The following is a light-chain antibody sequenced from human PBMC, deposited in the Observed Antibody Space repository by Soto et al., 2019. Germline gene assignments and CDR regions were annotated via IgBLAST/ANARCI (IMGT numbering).Light chain of an antibody. J-gene: IGKJ2*01. CDR1: QSVRSRS. V-gene: IGKV3-20*01. CDR3: QQYGSSNT. Sequence: EIGLTESPGTLSLSPGERATLSCRASQSVRSRSLAWYQQQGGEAPRLLIYGAYSRATGLPDRFSGSGSGTDFTVTISRLEPEDFAVDYCQQYGSSNTFGRGTKLEIK. CDR2: GAY.